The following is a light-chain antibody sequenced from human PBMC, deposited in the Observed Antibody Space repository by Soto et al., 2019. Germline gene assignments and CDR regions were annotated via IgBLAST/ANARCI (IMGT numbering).Light chain of an antibody. J-gene: IGKJ5*01. Sequence: EIVSTHSPATLSVSPGERATLSCRASQSVSSNLAWYQQKPGQAPRLLIYGASTRATGIPARFSGSGSGTDFTLTISSLEPEDFAVYYCQQRSNGTPFTFGQGTRLENK. CDR3: QQRSNGTPFT. CDR2: GAS. V-gene: IGKV3-11*01. CDR1: QSVSSN.